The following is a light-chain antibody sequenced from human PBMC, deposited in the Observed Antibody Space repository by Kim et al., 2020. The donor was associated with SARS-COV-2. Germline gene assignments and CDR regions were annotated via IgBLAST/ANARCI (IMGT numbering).Light chain of an antibody. CDR2: GAS. Sequence: EIVMTQSPATLSVSPGERATLSCRASQSVSSNLAWYQQKPGQAPRLLIYGASSRANGVPARFSGSGSGTEFTLTISSLQSEDFAVYYCHQYNRWHTWTFGQGTKVDIK. CDR1: QSVSSN. J-gene: IGKJ1*01. CDR3: HQYNRWHTWT. V-gene: IGKV3-15*01.